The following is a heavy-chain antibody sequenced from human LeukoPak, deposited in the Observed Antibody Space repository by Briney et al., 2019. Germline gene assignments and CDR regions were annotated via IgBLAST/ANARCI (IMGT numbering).Heavy chain of an antibody. Sequence: GESLKISCKASGYRFNTHWIAWVRQMPGKGLEWMGIIYPGDSDTRYSPSFQGQVTISADKSISTAYLQWSSLKASDTAMYYCARHWDLAYCGGDCYAFDAFDIWGQGTMVTVSS. CDR1: GYRFNTHW. V-gene: IGHV5-51*01. J-gene: IGHJ3*02. CDR2: IYPGDSDT. CDR3: ARHWDLAYCGGDCYAFDAFDI. D-gene: IGHD2-21*02.